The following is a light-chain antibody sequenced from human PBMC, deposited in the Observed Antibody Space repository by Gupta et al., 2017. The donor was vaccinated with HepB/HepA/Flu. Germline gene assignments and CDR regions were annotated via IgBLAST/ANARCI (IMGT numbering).Light chain of an antibody. CDR1: QGISSY. Sequence: DIQLTQSPSFLSASVGDRVTITCRASQGISSYLAWYQQKPGKAPKLLIYAASTLQSGVPSRFSGSGSGTEFTLTIRSLQPEYFATYYCQQLNSYPWTFGQGTKVEIK. J-gene: IGKJ1*01. V-gene: IGKV1-9*01. CDR2: AAS. CDR3: QQLNSYPWT.